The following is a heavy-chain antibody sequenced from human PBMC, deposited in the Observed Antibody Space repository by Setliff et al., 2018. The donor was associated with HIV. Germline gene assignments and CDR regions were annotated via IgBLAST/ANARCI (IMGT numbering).Heavy chain of an antibody. V-gene: IGHV3-7*03. CDR2: IKQDGGDK. CDR3: ARIPYSDSFFDS. Sequence: PGGSLRLSCAASGFSFGSNWMSWVRQAPGKGLEWVANIKQDGGDKYYVDSVKGRFIISRDNAKNSVYLQMNSLRAEDTAVYYCARIPYSDSFFDSWGQGTLVTVSS. D-gene: IGHD4-17*01. CDR1: GFSFGSNW. J-gene: IGHJ4*02.